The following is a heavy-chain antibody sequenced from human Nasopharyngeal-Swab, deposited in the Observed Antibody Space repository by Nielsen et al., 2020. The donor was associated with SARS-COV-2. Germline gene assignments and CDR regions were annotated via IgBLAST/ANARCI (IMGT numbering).Heavy chain of an antibody. CDR3: ARDPNLGVLGWTNWFDP. CDR1: GYTLTELS. CDR2: FDPEDGET. Sequence: ASVKVSCKVSGYTLTELSMHWVRQAPGKGLEWMGGFDPEDGETIYAQKFQGRVTMTEDTSTDTAYMELRSLRSDDTAVYYCARDPNLGVLGWTNWFDPWGQGTLVTVSS. J-gene: IGHJ5*02. V-gene: IGHV1-24*01. D-gene: IGHD3-3*01.